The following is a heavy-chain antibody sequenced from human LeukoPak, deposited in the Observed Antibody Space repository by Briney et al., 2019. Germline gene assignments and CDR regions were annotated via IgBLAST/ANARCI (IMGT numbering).Heavy chain of an antibody. CDR3: ARDFGDDAFDI. J-gene: IGHJ3*02. Sequence: GGSLRLSCAASGFTFSSYEMNWVRQAPGKGLEWVSYISSSGSTIYYADSVKGRFTISRDNAKNSLYLQMNSLRAEDTAVYYCARDFGDDAFDIWGQGTMVTVS. CDR1: GFTFSSYE. V-gene: IGHV3-48*03. D-gene: IGHD3-10*01. CDR2: ISSSGSTI.